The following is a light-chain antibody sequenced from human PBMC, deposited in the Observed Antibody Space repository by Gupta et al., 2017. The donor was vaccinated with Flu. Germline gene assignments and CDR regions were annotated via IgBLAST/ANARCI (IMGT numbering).Light chain of an antibody. Sequence: QSVLTQPPSASGTPGPRVTISCSGSSSNIGSNYLYWYQQFPGTAPKLIIYRNHQRPSGVPDRFSGSKSGTSASLAISGLRSEDEADYYCAAWDDSLNDYVFGTGTKVTVL. CDR2: RNH. CDR1: SSNIGSNY. J-gene: IGLJ1*01. CDR3: AAWDDSLNDYV. V-gene: IGLV1-47*01.